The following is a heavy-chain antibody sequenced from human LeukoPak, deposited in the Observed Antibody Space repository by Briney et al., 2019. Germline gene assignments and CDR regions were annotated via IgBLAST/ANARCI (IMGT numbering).Heavy chain of an antibody. CDR1: GGSFSGYY. Sequence: SETLSPTCAVYGGSFSGYYWSWIRQPPGKGLEWIGEINHSGSTNYNPSLKSRVTISVDTSKNQFSLKLSSVTAADTAVYYCALHSSSALFDYWGQGTLVTVSS. J-gene: IGHJ4*02. CDR3: ALHSSSALFDY. D-gene: IGHD6-6*01. V-gene: IGHV4-34*01. CDR2: INHSGST.